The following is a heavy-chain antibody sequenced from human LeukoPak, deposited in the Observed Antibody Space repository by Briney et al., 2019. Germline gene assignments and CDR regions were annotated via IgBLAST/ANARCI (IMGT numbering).Heavy chain of an antibody. CDR1: RFTFSSYW. D-gene: IGHD2-15*01. J-gene: IGHJ4*02. CDR3: GKTTVGYSSGRYPGWPVDY. V-gene: IGHV3-23*01. Sequence: GGSLRLSCAASRFTFSSYWMHWVRQAPGKGLEWVSGIFGSGGSAHYADSVKGRFTISRDNSKNTVYLQLDSLRVEDTAVYYCGKTTVGYSSGRYPGWPVDYWGQGTLVTVSS. CDR2: IFGSGGSA.